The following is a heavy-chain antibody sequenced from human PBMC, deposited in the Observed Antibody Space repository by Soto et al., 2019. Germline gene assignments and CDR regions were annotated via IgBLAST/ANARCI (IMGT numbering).Heavy chain of an antibody. CDR1: GGSFSGYY. D-gene: IGHD3-22*01. Sequence: SETLSLTCGVYGGSFSGYYWSWIRQPPGKGLEWIGEISRGGTTNYNPSLKSRVIMSVDTSKNHFSLKLSSVTAADTAVYYCARGPYYYDSSAYYYALAFDLWGQGTLVTVSS. CDR2: ISRGGTT. J-gene: IGHJ3*01. CDR3: ARGPYYYDSSAYYYALAFDL. V-gene: IGHV4-34*01.